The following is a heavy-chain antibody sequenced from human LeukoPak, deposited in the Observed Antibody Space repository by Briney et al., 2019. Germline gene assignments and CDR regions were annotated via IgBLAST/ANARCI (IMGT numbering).Heavy chain of an antibody. CDR1: GFTFSSYA. CDR2: VSGSGGST. D-gene: IGHD3-22*01. CDR3: AKRSRVVVVKYYFDN. V-gene: IGHV3-23*01. Sequence: GGSLRLSCAASGFTFSSYAMNWVRQAPGKGLEWVSAVSGSGGSTYYADSVKGRFTISRDNSKNTLYLQMNSLRAEDTAVYYCAKRSRVVVVKYYFDNWGREPWSPSPQ. J-gene: IGHJ4*02.